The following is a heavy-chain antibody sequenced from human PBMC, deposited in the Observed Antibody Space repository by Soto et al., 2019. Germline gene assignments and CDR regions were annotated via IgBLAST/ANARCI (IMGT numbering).Heavy chain of an antibody. J-gene: IGHJ6*02. CDR3: ATLGEVPGVARFQNGLDV. CDR1: GYTLTTYW. V-gene: IGHV5-51*01. CDR2: ICPGDSDT. D-gene: IGHD3-16*01. Sequence: GESPNIPCKGSGYTLTTYWIGWVRQMPGKGLDWMGIICPGDSDTRYNPSFQGQVTISVDKSISTAYLQWSSLKASATAIYYCATLGEVPGVARFQNGLDVWGQGTTVTVS.